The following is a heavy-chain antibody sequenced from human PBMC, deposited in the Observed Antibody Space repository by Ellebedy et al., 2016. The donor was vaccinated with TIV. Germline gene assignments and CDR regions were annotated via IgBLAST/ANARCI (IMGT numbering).Heavy chain of an antibody. J-gene: IGHJ4*02. D-gene: IGHD3-10*01. CDR1: GFTFKSYA. V-gene: IGHV3-23*01. Sequence: GESLKISCAASGFTFKSYALISVRQAPGKGLECVSPILSTGSTTYYAASVKVRFTISRDNSKNTLYMQMNSLRAEDTAVYYCAFPRALAGYASGSKSYHFDYWGQGTLVTVSS. CDR3: AFPRALAGYASGSKSYHFDY. CDR2: ILSTGSTT.